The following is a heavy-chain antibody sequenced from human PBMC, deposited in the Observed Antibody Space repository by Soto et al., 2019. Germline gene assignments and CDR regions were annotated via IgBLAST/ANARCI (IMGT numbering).Heavy chain of an antibody. CDR1: GITISNDNYH. CDR3: VRLLDPLKYFDWMSHDF. D-gene: IGHD3-9*01. J-gene: IGHJ4*02. V-gene: IGHV4-39*01. CDR2: IFYTGNT. Sequence: ASETLSLTCTVSGITISNDNYHWGWLRQPPGKGLEWIGSIFYTGNTYYKSSLESRITISVDTSKNQFSLNLRSVTAADTAVYYCVRLLDPLKYFDWMSHDFWGQGTQVTVSS.